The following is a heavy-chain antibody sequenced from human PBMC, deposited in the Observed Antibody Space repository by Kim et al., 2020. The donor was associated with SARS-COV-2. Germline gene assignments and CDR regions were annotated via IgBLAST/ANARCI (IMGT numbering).Heavy chain of an antibody. J-gene: IGHJ4*02. D-gene: IGHD3-10*01. Sequence: SVKVSCKVSGDSFSSFGISWVRQAPGQGLQWMGGIIPIFGTADYAQNYRDRLTITADKSTNTTYMELSSLKSEDTAIFYCARLGTHTVNRRGVYERADYWGQGTLITVSS. V-gene: IGHV1-69*06. CDR3: ARLGTHTVNRRGVYERADY. CDR1: GDSFSSFG. CDR2: IIPIFGTA.